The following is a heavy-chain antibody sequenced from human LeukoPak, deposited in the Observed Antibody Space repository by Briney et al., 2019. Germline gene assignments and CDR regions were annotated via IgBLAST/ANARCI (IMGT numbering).Heavy chain of an antibody. J-gene: IGHJ4*02. CDR3: ARGLGARIPLDY. V-gene: IGHV3-33*01. Sequence: GGSLRLSCAASGFTFSSYGMHWVRQAPGKGLEWVAVIWYDGSNKYYADSVKGRFTISRDNSKNTLYLQMNSLRAEDTAVYYCARGLGARIPLDYWGQGTLVTVSS. D-gene: IGHD3-16*01. CDR1: GFTFSSYG. CDR2: IWYDGSNK.